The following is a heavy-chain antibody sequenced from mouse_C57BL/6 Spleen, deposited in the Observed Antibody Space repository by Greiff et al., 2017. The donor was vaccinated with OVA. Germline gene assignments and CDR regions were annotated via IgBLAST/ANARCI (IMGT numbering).Heavy chain of an antibody. CDR2: ISSGSSTI. J-gene: IGHJ3*01. CDR1: GFTFSDYG. V-gene: IGHV5-17*01. D-gene: IGHD1-1*01. CDR3: ARENYYGSSSVFAY. Sequence: EVQLVESGGGLMKPGGSLKLSCAASGFTFSDYGMHWVRQAPEKGLEWVAYISSGSSTIYYADTVKGRFTISRDNAKNTLFLQMTSLRSEDTAMYYCARENYYGSSSVFAYWGQGTLVTVSA.